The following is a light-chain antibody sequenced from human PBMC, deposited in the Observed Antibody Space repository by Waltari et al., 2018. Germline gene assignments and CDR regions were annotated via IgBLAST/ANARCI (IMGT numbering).Light chain of an antibody. CDR2: EVS. Sequence: QSALTQPASVSGSPGQSITISCTGTSSDVGGSNYFFWYQQHPGKAPKLMIYEVSNRPSGVSNRFSGSKSGNTASLTISGLQAEDEADYYCSSYTSSSTPVVFGGGTKLTVL. CDR1: SSDVGGSNY. CDR3: SSYTSSSTPVV. J-gene: IGLJ2*01. V-gene: IGLV2-14*01.